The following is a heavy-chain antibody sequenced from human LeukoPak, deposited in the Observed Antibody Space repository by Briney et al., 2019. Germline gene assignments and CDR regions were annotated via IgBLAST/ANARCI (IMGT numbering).Heavy chain of an antibody. Sequence: SETLSLTFTVSGGSISSSSYYWGWIRQPPGKGLEWIGSIFYSGSTYYNPSLKSRVTISVDTSKNQFSLKLSSVTAADTAVYYCARHVGGYSDSSGYAIDYWGQGTLVTVSS. CDR3: ARHVGGYSDSSGYAIDY. J-gene: IGHJ4*02. V-gene: IGHV4-39*01. CDR1: GGSISSSSYY. D-gene: IGHD3-22*01. CDR2: IFYSGST.